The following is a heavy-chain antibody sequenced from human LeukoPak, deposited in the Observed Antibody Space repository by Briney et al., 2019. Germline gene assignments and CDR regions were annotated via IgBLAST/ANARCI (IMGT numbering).Heavy chain of an antibody. Sequence: PSDTLSLTRTVSVRPLTSYYRSWIRHPPAKGREWIGYIYYSGSTNYNPSLKSRVTISVDTSKNQFSLKLSSVTAADTAVYYCARGGVNYKIAGPWGQGALVTVSS. D-gene: IGHD3-16*01. V-gene: IGHV4-59*07. CDR1: VRPLTSYY. CDR2: IYYSGST. J-gene: IGHJ5*02. CDR3: ARGGVNYKIAGP.